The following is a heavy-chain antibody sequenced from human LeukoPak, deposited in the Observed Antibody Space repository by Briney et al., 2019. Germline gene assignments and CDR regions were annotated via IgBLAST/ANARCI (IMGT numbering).Heavy chain of an antibody. J-gene: IGHJ4*02. CDR3: ARDLRFLEWLPFDY. CDR2: SNPNSGGT. V-gene: IGHV1-2*02. Sequence: AASEKLSCKASGYTLTGYYMHWARRAPTQGLEWMGWSNPNSGGTNEAQKFQGRVTMTRDTSISTAYMELSRLRSDDAAVYYCARDLRFLEWLPFDYWGQGTLVTVSS. D-gene: IGHD3-3*01. CDR1: GYTLTGYY.